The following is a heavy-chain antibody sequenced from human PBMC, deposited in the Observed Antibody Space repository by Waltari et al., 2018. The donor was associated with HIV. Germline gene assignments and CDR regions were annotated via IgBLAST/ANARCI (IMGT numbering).Heavy chain of an antibody. J-gene: IGHJ6*04. Sequence: QFQLVQSGAEVKKPGASVKVSCKSSGYTFTNYVMHWVRQAPGQRLAWMGWISAGNGNTKYSQKLQGRVTISSETSASTAYREVSSLRSEDTAVYYCARDIVSAAVGIYYYYGMDVWGKGTTVTVSS. CDR1: GYTFTNYV. CDR2: ISAGNGNT. CDR3: ARDIVSAAVGIYYYYGMDV. D-gene: IGHD6-19*01. V-gene: IGHV1-3*01.